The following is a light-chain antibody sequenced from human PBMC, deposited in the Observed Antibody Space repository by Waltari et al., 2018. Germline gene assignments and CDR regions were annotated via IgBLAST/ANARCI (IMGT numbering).Light chain of an antibody. Sequence: DIQLTQSPSFLSASVGDRVTITCRASQGVSSYLAWYQQKPGKAPHLLIYGASTLQSRVPSRFSGSGSGTEFTLTISSLQPEDFATYYCQHLNSYPFTFGPGSKVDIK. CDR3: QHLNSYPFT. CDR1: QGVSSY. J-gene: IGKJ3*01. CDR2: GAS. V-gene: IGKV1-9*01.